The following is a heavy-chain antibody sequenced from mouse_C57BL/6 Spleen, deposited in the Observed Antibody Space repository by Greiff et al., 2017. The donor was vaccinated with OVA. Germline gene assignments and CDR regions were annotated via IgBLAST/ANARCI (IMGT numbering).Heavy chain of an antibody. CDR2: IYPGNSDT. Sequence: EVQLQQSGTVLARPGASVKMSCKTSGYTFTSYWMHWVKQRPGQGLEWIGAIYPGNSDTSYNQKFKGKAKLTAVTSASTAYMELSSLTNEDSAVYYCTRTYYGSSYVGYCDYWGQGTTLTVAS. V-gene: IGHV1-5*01. CDR1: GYTFTSYW. D-gene: IGHD1-1*01. CDR3: TRTYYGSSYVGYCDY. J-gene: IGHJ2*01.